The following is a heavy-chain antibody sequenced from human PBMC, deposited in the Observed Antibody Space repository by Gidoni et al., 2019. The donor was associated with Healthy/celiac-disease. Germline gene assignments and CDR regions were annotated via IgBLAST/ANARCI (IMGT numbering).Heavy chain of an antibody. J-gene: IGHJ6*02. V-gene: IGHV3-66*01. CDR2: IYSGGST. D-gene: IGHD6-19*01. CDR1: GFTVSSNY. CDR3: ARDGIAVAGSIYYYYGMDV. Sequence: EVQLVESGGGLVQPGGSLRLSCAASGFTVSSNYMSWVRQAPGKGLEWVSVIYSGGSTYYADSVKGRFTISRDNSKNTLYLQMNSLRAEDTAVYYCARDGIAVAGSIYYYYGMDVWGQGTTVTVSS.